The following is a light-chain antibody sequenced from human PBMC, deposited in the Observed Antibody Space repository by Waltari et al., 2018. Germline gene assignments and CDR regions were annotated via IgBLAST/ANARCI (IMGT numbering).Light chain of an antibody. Sequence: SYVLTQPPSVSVAPGEPARITCGGDNIGSYSVHWYQQKPGQAPVLVIFYDSDRPSGIPERFSGSNSGNTATLTISRVEAGDEANYYCQVWHAAIDPGVFGTGTEVTV. CDR2: YDS. V-gene: IGLV3-21*04. J-gene: IGLJ1*01. CDR3: QVWHAAIDPGV. CDR1: NIGSYS.